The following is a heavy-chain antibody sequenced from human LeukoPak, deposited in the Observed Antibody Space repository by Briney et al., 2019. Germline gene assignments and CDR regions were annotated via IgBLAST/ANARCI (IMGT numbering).Heavy chain of an antibody. CDR2: IYYSGST. CDR3: ARDQSGSYLPLDY. CDR1: GGSISSSSYY. D-gene: IGHD1-26*01. Sequence: PSETLSLTCTVSGGSISSSSYYWGWIRQPPGKGLEWIGIIYYSGSTYYNPSLKSRVTMSADTSKNQFSLKLSSVTAADTAVYYCARDQSGSYLPLDYWGQGTLVTVSS. V-gene: IGHV4-39*07. J-gene: IGHJ4*02.